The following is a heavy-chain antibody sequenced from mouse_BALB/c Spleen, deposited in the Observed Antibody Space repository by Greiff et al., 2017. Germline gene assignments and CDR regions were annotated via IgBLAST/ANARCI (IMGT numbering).Heavy chain of an antibody. CDR3: TTGFAY. CDR1: GYTFTSYY. Sequence: QVQLQQSGAELVKPGASVKLSCKASGYTFTSYYMYWVKQRPGQGLEWIGEINPSNGGTDFNEKFKSKATLTVDKSSSTAYMQLSSLTSEDSAVYYCTTGFAYWGQGTLVTVSA. CDR2: INPSNGGT. V-gene: IGHV1S81*02. J-gene: IGHJ3*01.